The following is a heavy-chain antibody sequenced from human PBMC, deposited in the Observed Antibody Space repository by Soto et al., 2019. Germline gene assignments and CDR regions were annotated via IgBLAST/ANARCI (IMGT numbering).Heavy chain of an antibody. CDR3: ARYGSGSYYNSFDY. V-gene: IGHV3-23*01. Sequence: PGGSLRLSCAASGFTFSSYAMSWVRQAPGKGLEWVSAISGSGGSTYYADSVKGRFTISRDNSKNTLYLQMNSLRAEDTAVYYCARYGSGSYYNSFDYWGQGTLVTVS. CDR2: ISGSGGST. CDR1: GFTFSSYA. D-gene: IGHD3-10*01. J-gene: IGHJ4*02.